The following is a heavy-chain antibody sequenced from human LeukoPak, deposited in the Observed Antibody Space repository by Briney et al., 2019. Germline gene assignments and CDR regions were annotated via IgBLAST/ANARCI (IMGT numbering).Heavy chain of an antibody. CDR3: AKSWSCVQYNDWLCYFDY. CDR2: ISGSSGTT. D-gene: IGHD3-9*01. J-gene: IGHJ4*02. V-gene: IGHV3-23*01. Sequence: GGSLRLSCAASGFTFSNYAMSWVRKAPGKGLEWVSGISGSSGTTYYTDSVQGRFTISGDNSKDTLYLQMNSLRDDDTAIYYCAKSWSCVQYNDWLCYFDYWGQGTLVTVSS. CDR1: GFTFSNYA.